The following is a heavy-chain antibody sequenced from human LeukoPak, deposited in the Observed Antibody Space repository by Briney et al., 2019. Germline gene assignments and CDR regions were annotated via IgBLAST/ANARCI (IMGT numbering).Heavy chain of an antibody. CDR3: ARFAVHRRLAVAGQFGLDY. CDR2: INPSGGST. V-gene: IGHV1-46*01. Sequence: ASVKVSCKASGYTFPSYYMHCVRQAPGQGLEGMGIINPSGGSTNYAQKFQGRVTMTRDTSTSTVYMELSSLRSGDTAVYYCARFAVHRRLAVAGQFGLDYWGQGTLVTVSS. D-gene: IGHD6-19*01. J-gene: IGHJ4*02. CDR1: GYTFPSYY.